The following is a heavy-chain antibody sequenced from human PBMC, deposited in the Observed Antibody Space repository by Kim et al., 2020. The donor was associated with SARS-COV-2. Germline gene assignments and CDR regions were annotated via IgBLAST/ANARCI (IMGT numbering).Heavy chain of an antibody. V-gene: IGHV5-51*01. CDR3: ARGIAVAGTEGDFDY. CDR2: IYPGDSDT. D-gene: IGHD6-19*01. Sequence: GESLKISCKGSGYSFTSYWIGWVRQMPGKGLEWMGIIYPGDSDTRYSPSFQGQVTISADKSISTAYLQWSSLKASYTAMYYCARGIAVAGTEGDFDYWGQGTLVTVSS. J-gene: IGHJ4*02. CDR1: GYSFTSYW.